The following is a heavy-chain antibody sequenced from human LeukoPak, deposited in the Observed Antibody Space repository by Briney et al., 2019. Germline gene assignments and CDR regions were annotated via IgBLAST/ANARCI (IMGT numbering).Heavy chain of an antibody. D-gene: IGHD3-22*01. V-gene: IGHV1-8*01. CDR2: MNPNSGNT. CDR3: ARITYYYDSSGYGPVGWFDP. J-gene: IGHJ5*02. Sequence: GASVKVSCKASGYTFTSYDINWVRQATGQGLEWMGWMNPNSGNTGYAQKFQGRVTMTRNTSISTAYMELSSLRSEDTAVHYCARITYYYDSSGYGPVGWFDPWGQGTLVTVSS. CDR1: GYTFTSYD.